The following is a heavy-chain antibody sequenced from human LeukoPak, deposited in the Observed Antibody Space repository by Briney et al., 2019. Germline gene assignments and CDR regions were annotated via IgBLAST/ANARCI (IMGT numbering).Heavy chain of an antibody. CDR3: ARDKDSGSNAAKSRYDV. J-gene: IGHJ3*01. V-gene: IGHV4-59*01. CDR1: GDSITSYY. CDR2: IYGNGNT. D-gene: IGHD1-26*01. Sequence: PSETLSLTCTVSGDSITSYYWTWVRQPPGKGLERLGFIYGNGNTKYNPSLKSRFTVSIDTSKSQFYLKLSSATAADSAVYYCARDKDSGSNAAKSRYDVWGQGTVVTVSS.